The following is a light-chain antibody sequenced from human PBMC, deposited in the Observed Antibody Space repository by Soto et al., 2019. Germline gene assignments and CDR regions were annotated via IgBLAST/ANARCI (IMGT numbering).Light chain of an antibody. CDR2: VAS. CDR1: RGVTSSY. CDR3: QQSSSSPWT. V-gene: IGKV3-20*01. J-gene: IGKJ1*01. Sequence: EIVLTQSQGTLSLFQGEKATLSCRASRGVTSSYLAWYQQKPGQTPRLLIYVASSRATGISDRFSGSGSGTDFTLTISRLEPEDFAVYYCQQSSSSPWTFGQGTKVEIK.